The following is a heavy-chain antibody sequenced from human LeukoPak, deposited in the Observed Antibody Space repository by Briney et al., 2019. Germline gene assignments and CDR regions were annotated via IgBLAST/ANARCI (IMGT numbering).Heavy chain of an antibody. J-gene: IGHJ5*02. Sequence: ASQTLSLTCTVSGGSISSGDYYWSWIRQPPGKGLEWIGYIYYSGSTYYNPSLKSRVTISVDTSQNHFSLQLTSVTAADTAVYYCARYTSLSSNWFDPWGQGTLVTVSS. CDR2: IYYSGST. V-gene: IGHV4-30-4*01. CDR3: ARYTSLSSNWFDP. D-gene: IGHD6-6*01. CDR1: GGSISSGDYY.